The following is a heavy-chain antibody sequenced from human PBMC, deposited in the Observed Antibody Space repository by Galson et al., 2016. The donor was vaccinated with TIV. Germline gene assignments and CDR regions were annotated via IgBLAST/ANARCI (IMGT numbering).Heavy chain of an antibody. Sequence: SLRLSCAASGFTFSDYHMTWIRQAPEKGLEWISYISPSGNTIYYADSVKGRFTISRDNAKNSLSLQMNSPRADDTAVYYCARLGQFDYWGQGTLVTVSS. J-gene: IGHJ4*02. CDR3: ARLGQFDY. CDR1: GFTFSDYH. CDR2: ISPSGNTI. V-gene: IGHV3-11*01.